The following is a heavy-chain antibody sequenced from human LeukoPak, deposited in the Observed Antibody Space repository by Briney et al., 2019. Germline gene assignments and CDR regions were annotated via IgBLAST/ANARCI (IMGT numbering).Heavy chain of an antibody. V-gene: IGHV3-48*02. CDR3: ARGVDY. CDR2: ISPGSSTI. Sequence: SGGSLRLSCAASGFTFSTYRMNWVRQAPGKGLEWVSYISPGSSTIYYADSVKGRFTISRDNAKNSLYLQMNSLRDEDTAVYYCARGVDYWGQGTLVTVSS. J-gene: IGHJ4*02. CDR1: GFTFSTYR.